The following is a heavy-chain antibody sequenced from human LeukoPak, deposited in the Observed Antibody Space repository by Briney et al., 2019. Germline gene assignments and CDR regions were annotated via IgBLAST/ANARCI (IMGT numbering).Heavy chain of an antibody. D-gene: IGHD3-3*01. CDR1: GGTLSSCA. CDR3: ARSGVYYDFWSGHYYYYMDV. CDR2: IIPIFGTA. V-gene: IGHV1-69*05. J-gene: IGHJ6*03. Sequence: ASVKVSCKASGGTLSSCAISWVRQAPGQGLEWMGGIIPIFGTANYAQKFQGRVTITTDESTSTAYMELSSLRSEDTAVYYCARSGVYYDFWSGHYYYYMDVWGKGTTVTVSS.